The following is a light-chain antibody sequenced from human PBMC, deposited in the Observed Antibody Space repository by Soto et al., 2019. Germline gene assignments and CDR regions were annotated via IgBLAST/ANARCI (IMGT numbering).Light chain of an antibody. CDR3: QSYDSSLSVV. Sequence: QSVLTQPPSVSGAPGQRVTISCSGSSSNIGAGYAVHWYQQVPGTAPKLLIYDNINRPSGVPDRFSGSKSGTSASLAITGLQAEDEADYFCQSYDSSLSVVFGGGTKLTVL. J-gene: IGLJ3*02. CDR1: SSNIGAGYA. CDR2: DNI. V-gene: IGLV1-40*01.